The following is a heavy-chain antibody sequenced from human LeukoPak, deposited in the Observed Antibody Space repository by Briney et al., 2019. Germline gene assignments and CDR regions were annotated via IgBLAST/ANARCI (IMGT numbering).Heavy chain of an antibody. CDR1: GFTFSSYG. CDR3: AREETLYRDGYGYLY. D-gene: IGHD5-18*01. V-gene: IGHV3-30*03. Sequence: GGSLRLSCAASGFTFSSYGMHRVRQAPGKGLEWVAVISYDGSNKYYADSVKGRFTISRDNSKNTLYLQMNSLRAEDTAVYYCAREETLYRDGYGYLYWGQGTLVTVSS. J-gene: IGHJ4*02. CDR2: ISYDGSNK.